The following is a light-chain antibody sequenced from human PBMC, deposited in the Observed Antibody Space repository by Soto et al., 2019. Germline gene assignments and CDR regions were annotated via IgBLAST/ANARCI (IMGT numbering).Light chain of an antibody. V-gene: IGKV1-8*01. CDR1: QGISSY. Sequence: AIRMTQSPSSLSASTGDRVTITCRASQGISSYLAWYQQKPGKAPKLLMYAASTLQSGVPSRFSGSGSGTDFTLTISCLQSEDFATYYCQQYYSYPLTVGGGTKVDI. J-gene: IGKJ4*01. CDR2: AAS. CDR3: QQYYSYPLT.